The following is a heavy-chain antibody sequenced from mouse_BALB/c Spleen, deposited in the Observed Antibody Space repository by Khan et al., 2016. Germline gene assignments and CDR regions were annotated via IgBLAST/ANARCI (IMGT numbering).Heavy chain of an antibody. CDR3: ARHGVTWYFDV. Sequence: QVQLQQSGAELVRPGSSVKISCKASGYAFSSYWMNWVKQRPGQGLEWIGQIYPGDGDTNYNGKFKGKATLTADKSSSTAYMQLSSLTSEDSAVYFWARHGVTWYFDVWGAGTTVTVSS. CDR2: IYPGDGDT. D-gene: IGHD2-1*01. V-gene: IGHV1-80*01. J-gene: IGHJ1*01. CDR1: GYAFSSYW.